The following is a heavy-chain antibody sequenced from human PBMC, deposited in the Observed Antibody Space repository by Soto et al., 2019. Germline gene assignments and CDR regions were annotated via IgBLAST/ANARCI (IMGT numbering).Heavy chain of an antibody. Sequence: GGSLRLSCVVSGLPLSSHGMHWVRQAPGKGLVWVAIISYDGSKKYYLASVKGRFTISKDNSRNTLYLQMDSLRVEDTADYHWAKETGDCRSVSCTPGNNWFDPWGQGTLVTVSS. CDR3: AKETGDCRSVSCTPGNNWFDP. CDR1: GLPLSSHG. CDR2: ISYDGSKK. J-gene: IGHJ5*02. V-gene: IGHV3-30*18. D-gene: IGHD2-2*01.